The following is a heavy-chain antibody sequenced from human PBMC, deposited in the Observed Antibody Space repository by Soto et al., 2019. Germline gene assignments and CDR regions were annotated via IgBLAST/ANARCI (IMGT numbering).Heavy chain of an antibody. CDR3: ARDYSGSGAPEHYGLDV. J-gene: IGHJ6*02. D-gene: IGHD3-10*01. V-gene: IGHV1-18*01. CDR2: ISTYTGTT. Sequence: QVQMVQSGAEVKKPGASVKVSCKASGYTFTNYGISWVRQAPGQGLEWLGWISTYTGTTDYAQNLQGRLTMTTDTSTTTANMELRSLRSDDTAVYYCARDYSGSGAPEHYGLDVWGQGTTVTVSS. CDR1: GYTFTNYG.